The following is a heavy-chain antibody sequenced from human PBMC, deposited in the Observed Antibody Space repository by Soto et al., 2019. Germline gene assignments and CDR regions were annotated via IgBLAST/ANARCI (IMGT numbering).Heavy chain of an antibody. Sequence: QVQLVQSGAEVKKPGSSVKVSCKASGGTFSNYAINWVRQAPGQGLEWMGGIIPIFGTANYAQKIQGRVTITADESTSTAYLDLSSLRSEDTAVYYCARPVEMATISRSYLFYWGQGTLVTVSS. J-gene: IGHJ4*02. CDR3: ARPVEMATISRSYLFY. CDR2: IIPIFGTA. CDR1: GGTFSNYA. D-gene: IGHD5-12*01. V-gene: IGHV1-69*01.